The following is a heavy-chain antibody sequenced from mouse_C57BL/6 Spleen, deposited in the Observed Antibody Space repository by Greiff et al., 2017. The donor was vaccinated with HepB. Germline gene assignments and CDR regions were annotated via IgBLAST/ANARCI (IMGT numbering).Heavy chain of an antibody. CDR1: GYSFTGYY. D-gene: IGHD2-3*01. J-gene: IGHJ3*01. V-gene: IGHV1-42*01. CDR3: ARTPEVYDGDGAWFAY. Sequence: VQLQQSGPELVKPGASVKISCKASGYSFTGYYMNWVKQSPEKSLEWIGEINPSTGGTTYNQKFKAKATLTVDKSSSTAYMQLKSLTSEDSAVYYCARTPEVYDGDGAWFAYWGQGTLVTVSA. CDR2: INPSTGGT.